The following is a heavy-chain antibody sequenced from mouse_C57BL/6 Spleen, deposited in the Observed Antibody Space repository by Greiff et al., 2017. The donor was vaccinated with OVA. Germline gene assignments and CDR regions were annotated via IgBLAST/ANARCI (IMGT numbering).Heavy chain of an antibody. D-gene: IGHD2-10*02. Sequence: QVQLMESGADLAKPGASVKLSCTVSGYTFTSYWLRWVKQRPGRGLEWIGYIIPSSGYTKYKQKFKDKTTLTADKSSNTAYMQQSGLTYEDSAVYYCARSVLEWYFDDWGKGTTVTVSS. CDR1: GYTFTSYW. J-gene: IGHJ1*03. V-gene: IGHV1-7*01. CDR3: ARSVLEWYFDD. CDR2: IIPSSGYT.